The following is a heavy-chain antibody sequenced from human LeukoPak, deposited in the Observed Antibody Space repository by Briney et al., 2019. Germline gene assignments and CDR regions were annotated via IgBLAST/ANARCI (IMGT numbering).Heavy chain of an antibody. J-gene: IGHJ4*02. Sequence: TGGPLRLSCAASGFTFNTYSINWVRQAPGKGLEWVSSISSSSSYIYYADSVKGRFTISRDNAKNSLYLQMNSLRAEDTAVYYCARDGVGATTCFDYWGQGTLVTVSS. V-gene: IGHV3-21*01. CDR2: ISSSSSYI. CDR3: ARDGVGATTCFDY. CDR1: GFTFNTYS. D-gene: IGHD1-26*01.